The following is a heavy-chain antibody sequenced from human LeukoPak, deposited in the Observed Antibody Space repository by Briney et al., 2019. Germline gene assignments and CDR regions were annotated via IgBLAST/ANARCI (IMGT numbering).Heavy chain of an antibody. CDR3: ARDRGDVGYHLGCYYMHV. V-gene: IGHV1-69*05. CDR1: GGTLSSHG. J-gene: IGHJ6*03. D-gene: IGHD5-12*01. CDR2: IIPIFGTT. Sequence: SVKVSCKASGGTLSSHGISWVRQAPGQGLEWMGGIIPIFGTTNHAQKFQGRLTITTDESTSTVYMELTSLRSEDTAVYYCARDRGDVGYHLGCYYMHVWGTGTTVTVSS.